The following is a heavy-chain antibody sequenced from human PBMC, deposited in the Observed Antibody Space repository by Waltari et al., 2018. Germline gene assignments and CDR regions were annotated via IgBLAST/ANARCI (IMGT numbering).Heavy chain of an antibody. CDR3: ARAAMVRGAFQH. J-gene: IGHJ1*01. CDR1: GGSFSGYY. D-gene: IGHD3-10*01. Sequence: QVQLQQWGAGLLKPSETLSLTCAVYGGSFSGYYWTWIRQPPGKGLEWIGEINHSGSTNYNPSLKSRVTISVDTSKNQFSLKLSSVTAADTAVYYCARAAMVRGAFQHWGQGTLVTVSS. V-gene: IGHV4-34*01. CDR2: INHSGST.